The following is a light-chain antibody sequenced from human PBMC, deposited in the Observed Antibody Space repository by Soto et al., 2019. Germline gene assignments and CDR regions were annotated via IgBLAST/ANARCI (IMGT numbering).Light chain of an antibody. J-gene: IGLJ1*01. CDR2: DVT. V-gene: IGLV2-14*03. CDR1: SSDVRAYNY. CDR3: SSYTSSSTYV. Sequence: QSALTQPASVSGSPGQSIAISCTGTSSDVRAYNYVSWYQQHPGKAPKLMIFDVTNRPSGVSDRFSGSKSGNTASLTISGLQAEDEADYYCSSYTSSSTYVFGTGTKLTVL.